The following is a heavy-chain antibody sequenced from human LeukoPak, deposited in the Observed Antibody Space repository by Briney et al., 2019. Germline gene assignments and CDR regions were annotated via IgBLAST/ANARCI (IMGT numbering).Heavy chain of an antibody. CDR3: AELGITMIGGV. D-gene: IGHD3-10*02. V-gene: IGHV3-21*01. Sequence: GGSLRLSCAASGFTFSSYSMNWVRQAPGKGLEWVSSISSSSNYIYYADSVKGRFTISRDNAKSSLYLQMNSLRAEDTAVYYCAELGITMIGGVWGKGTTVTISS. CDR1: GFTFSSYS. J-gene: IGHJ6*04. CDR2: ISSSSNYI.